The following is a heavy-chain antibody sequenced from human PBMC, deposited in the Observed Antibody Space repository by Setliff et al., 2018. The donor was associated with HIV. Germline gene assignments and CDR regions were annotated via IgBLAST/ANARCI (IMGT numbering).Heavy chain of an antibody. D-gene: IGHD3-22*01. CDR2: IYYSGST. J-gene: IGHJ4*02. CDR3: AREAMYYYDTSGHPQGFDY. Sequence: SETLSLTCTVSGGSISSGGYYWSWIRQHPGKGLEWIGYIYYSGSTYYNPSLKSRVTISLGTSRWQFSLTLNSVSAADTAVYFCAREAMYYYDTSGHPQGFDYWGQGTLVTVSS. CDR1: GGSISSGGYY. V-gene: IGHV4-31*03.